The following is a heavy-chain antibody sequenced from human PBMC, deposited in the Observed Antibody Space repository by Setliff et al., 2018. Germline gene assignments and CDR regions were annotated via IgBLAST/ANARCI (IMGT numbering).Heavy chain of an antibody. V-gene: IGHV3-48*01. Sequence: PGGSLRLSCAASGFTFSSSSMNWVRQAPGKGLEWVSYISSSSSTIYYADSVKGRFTLSRDNAKNSLYLQMNSLRAEDTAVYYCARRNYRTALDYWGQGTLVTVSS. J-gene: IGHJ4*02. D-gene: IGHD3-16*02. CDR3: ARRNYRTALDY. CDR2: ISSSSSTI. CDR1: GFTFSSSS.